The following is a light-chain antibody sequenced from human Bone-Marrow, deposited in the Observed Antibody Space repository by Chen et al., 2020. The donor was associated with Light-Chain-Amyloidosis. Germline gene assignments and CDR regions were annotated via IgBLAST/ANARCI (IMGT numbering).Light chain of an antibody. CDR2: RDT. CDR3: QSADSSGTYEVI. CDR1: DLPTKY. J-gene: IGLJ2*01. Sequence: YELTQPPSVSVSPGKTARITCSGDDLPTKYAYWYQQKPGQAPVLVIHRDTERPSGISDRFSGSSSGTTATLTISGVQAEDEADYHCQSADSSGTYEVIFGGGTKLTVL. V-gene: IGLV3-25*03.